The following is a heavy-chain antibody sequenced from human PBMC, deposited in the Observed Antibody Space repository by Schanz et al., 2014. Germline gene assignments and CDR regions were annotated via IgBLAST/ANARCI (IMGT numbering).Heavy chain of an antibody. V-gene: IGHV1-69*02. Sequence: QVQLVQSGAEVKKPGSSVKVSCKASGGTFSSYTISWVRQAPGQGLEWMGRIIPIHGIVNYAQRFQDRVRITADKSTSTAYMELSSLRYEDTALYYCARGTMPGTFDIWGQGTLVTVSS. D-gene: IGHD2-2*01. CDR2: IIPIHGIV. J-gene: IGHJ4*02. CDR1: GGTFSSYT. CDR3: ARGTMPGTFDI.